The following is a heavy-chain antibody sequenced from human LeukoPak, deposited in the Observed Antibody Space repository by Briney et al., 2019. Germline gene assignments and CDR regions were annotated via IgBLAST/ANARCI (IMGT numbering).Heavy chain of an antibody. Sequence: PSETLSLTCTVSGGSISSYYWSWIRQPPGKGLEWIGYIYYSGSTYYNPSLKSRVTISVDTSKNQFSLKLSSVIAADTAVYYCARGTLVQLWPNYYYYGMDVWGQGTTVTVSS. J-gene: IGHJ6*02. CDR2: IYYSGST. CDR3: ARGTLVQLWPNYYYYGMDV. CDR1: GGSISSYY. D-gene: IGHD5-18*01. V-gene: IGHV4-59*06.